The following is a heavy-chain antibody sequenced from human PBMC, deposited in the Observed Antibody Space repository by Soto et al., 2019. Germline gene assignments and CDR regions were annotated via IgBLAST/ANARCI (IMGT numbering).Heavy chain of an antibody. CDR3: AHRPRRSSWSYYYFDY. D-gene: IGHD6-13*01. J-gene: IGHJ4*02. CDR2: IYWDDDK. Sequence: QITLKESGPTLVKPTQTLTLTCTFSGFSLSTSGVGVGWIRQPPGKALEWLALIYWDDDKRYSPSLKSRLTTTXXTXKXXVVLTMTNMDPVDTATYYCAHRPRRSSWSYYYFDYWGQGTLVTVSS. CDR1: GFSLSTSGVG. V-gene: IGHV2-5*02.